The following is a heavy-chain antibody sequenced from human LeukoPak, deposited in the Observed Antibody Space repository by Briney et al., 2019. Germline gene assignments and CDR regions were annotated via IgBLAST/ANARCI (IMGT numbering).Heavy chain of an antibody. CDR3: ASELQWSFYY. J-gene: IGHJ4*02. V-gene: IGHV3-7*04. D-gene: IGHD2-15*01. CDR1: GFIFSHNW. CDR2: LKPDGSDK. Sequence: GGSLRLSCAASGFIFSHNWMSWVRQVPGKRLEWVANLKPDGSDKYYVDSVKGRFTISRDNAKNSLYLQMDSLRAEDTAVYYCASELQWSFYYWGQGTLVTVSS.